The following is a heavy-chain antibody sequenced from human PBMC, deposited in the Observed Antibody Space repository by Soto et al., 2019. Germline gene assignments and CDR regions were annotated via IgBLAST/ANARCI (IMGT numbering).Heavy chain of an antibody. CDR1: GFTFSNAW. D-gene: IGHD2-15*01. CDR3: TTDYAVAANGVLLPIDY. J-gene: IGHJ4*02. V-gene: IGHV3-15*01. CDR2: IKSKTDGGTT. Sequence: GGSLRLSCAASGFTFSNAWMSWVRQAPGKGLEWVGRIKSKTDGGTTDYDEPVKGRFTISRDDSQNTLYLQMNSLKTEDTAVYYCTTDYAVAANGVLLPIDYWGQGTLVTVSS.